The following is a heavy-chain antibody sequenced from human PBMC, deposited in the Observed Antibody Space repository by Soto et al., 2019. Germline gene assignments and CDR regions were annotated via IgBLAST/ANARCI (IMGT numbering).Heavy chain of an antibody. Sequence: GGSLRLSCAASGFTFSSYAMSWVRQAPGKGLEWVSAISGSGGSTYYADSVKGRFTISRDNSKNTLYLQMNSLRAEDTAVYYCAKLGDLIVGATSVDYWGQGTLVTVSS. CDR2: ISGSGGST. V-gene: IGHV3-23*01. J-gene: IGHJ4*02. CDR1: GFTFSSYA. CDR3: AKLGDLIVGATSVDY. D-gene: IGHD1-26*01.